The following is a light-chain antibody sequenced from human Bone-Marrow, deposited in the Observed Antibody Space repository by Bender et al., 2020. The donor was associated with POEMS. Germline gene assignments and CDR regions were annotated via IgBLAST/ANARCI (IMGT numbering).Light chain of an antibody. V-gene: IGLV3-1*01. J-gene: IGLJ3*02. Sequence: SYELTQPPSVSLSPGQTASITCSGDKLGDKYVSWYQQKPGQSPVRVIYQDNRRPSGVPDRFSGSKSGNTASLTVSRLQAEDEADYYCTSYSDSASANWLFGGGTKLTVL. CDR3: TSYSDSASANWL. CDR2: QDN. CDR1: KLGDKY.